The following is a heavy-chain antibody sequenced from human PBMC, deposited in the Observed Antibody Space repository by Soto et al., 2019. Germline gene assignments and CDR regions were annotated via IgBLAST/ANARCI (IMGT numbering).Heavy chain of an antibody. Sequence: EVQPVESGGGLVKPGGSLRLSCAASGFTFSSYSMNWVRQAPGKGLEWVSSISSSSSYIYYADSVKGRFTISRDNAKNSMYLQMNSLRAEDTAVYYCARGDRGGYSVAYWGQGTLVTVSS. D-gene: IGHD1-26*01. CDR1: GFTFSSYS. CDR2: ISSSSSYI. CDR3: ARGDRGGYSVAY. J-gene: IGHJ4*02. V-gene: IGHV3-21*01.